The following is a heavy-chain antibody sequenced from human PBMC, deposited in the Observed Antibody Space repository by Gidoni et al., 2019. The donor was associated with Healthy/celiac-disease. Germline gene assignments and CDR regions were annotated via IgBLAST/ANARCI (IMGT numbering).Heavy chain of an antibody. Sequence: GQPGRSLRLSCAASGFTCSSYGMHWVRQAPGKWLAWVAVIWYDGSNKYYAESVKGLFTISRDNSKNTLYLQMNSLRAEHTAVYYCARDPESSGWYSSDYWGQGTLVTVSS. CDR1: GFTCSSYG. D-gene: IGHD6-19*01. V-gene: IGHV3-33*01. CDR2: IWYDGSNK. J-gene: IGHJ4*02. CDR3: ARDPESSGWYSSDY.